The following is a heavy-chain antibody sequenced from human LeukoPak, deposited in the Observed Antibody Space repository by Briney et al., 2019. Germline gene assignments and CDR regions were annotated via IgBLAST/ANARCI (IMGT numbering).Heavy chain of an antibody. CDR1: GYSISSGYF. Sequence: SETLSLTCTVSGYSISSGYFWGWIRQSPGKGLEWIGSIYHSGSTYYNPSLKSRVTISVDTSKNQFSLKVSSVTAADTAVYYCARDSGLVLIDYWGQGTLVTVSS. CDR3: ARDSGLVLIDY. D-gene: IGHD2-21*01. CDR2: IYHSGST. V-gene: IGHV4-38-2*02. J-gene: IGHJ4*02.